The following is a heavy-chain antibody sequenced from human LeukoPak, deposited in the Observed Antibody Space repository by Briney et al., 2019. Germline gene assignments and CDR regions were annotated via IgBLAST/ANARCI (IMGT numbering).Heavy chain of an antibody. CDR2: IYYSGST. CDR1: GGSISSSSYY. Sequence: SETLSLTCTVSGGSISSSSYYWGWIRQPPGKRLEWIGSIYYSGSTYYNPSLKSRVTISVDTSKNQFSLKLSSVTAADTAVYYCARSEDFWSGYELPYNWFDPWGQGTLVTVSS. V-gene: IGHV4-39*07. CDR3: ARSEDFWSGYELPYNWFDP. D-gene: IGHD3-3*01. J-gene: IGHJ5*02.